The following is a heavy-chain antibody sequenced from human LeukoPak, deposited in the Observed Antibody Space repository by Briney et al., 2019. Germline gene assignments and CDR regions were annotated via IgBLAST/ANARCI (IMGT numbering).Heavy chain of an antibody. D-gene: IGHD3-10*01. J-gene: IGHJ4*02. CDR2: IKSKPDGGTT. CDR3: TTGGYYFPY. V-gene: IGHV3-15*01. CDR1: GFTFSNAW. Sequence: GGSLRLSCAGSGFTFSNAWMNWVRQAPGKGLEWLGRIKSKPDGGTTDYAAPVKGRFTISRDDSQNTEYLQMNSLKTEDTAMYYCTTGGYYFPYWGQGTLVTVSS.